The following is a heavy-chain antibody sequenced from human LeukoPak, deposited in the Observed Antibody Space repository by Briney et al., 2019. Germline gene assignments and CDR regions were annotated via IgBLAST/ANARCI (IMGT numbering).Heavy chain of an antibody. CDR2: IKQDGSEK. J-gene: IGHJ6*02. Sequence: GGSLRLSCAASGFTFSSYWMSWVRQAPGKGLEWVANIKQDGSEKYYVDSVKGRFTISRDNAKNSLYLQMNSLRAEDTAVYYCARTTYYYGSGSYHYYNYYGMDVWGQGATVTVSS. CDR3: ARTTYYYGSGSYHYYNYYGMDV. V-gene: IGHV3-7*01. D-gene: IGHD3-10*01. CDR1: GFTFSSYW.